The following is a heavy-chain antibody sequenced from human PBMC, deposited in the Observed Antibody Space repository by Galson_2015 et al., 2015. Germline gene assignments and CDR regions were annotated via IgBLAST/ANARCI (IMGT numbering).Heavy chain of an antibody. D-gene: IGHD6-13*01. Sequence: SLRLSCAASGFTVSSNYMSWVRQAPGKGLEWVSVIYSGGSTYYADSVKGRFTISRDNSKNTLYLQMNSLRAEDTAVYYCARDIGSWYVDYWGQGTLVTVSS. J-gene: IGHJ4*02. CDR2: IYSGGST. CDR1: GFTVSSNY. CDR3: ARDIGSWYVDY. V-gene: IGHV3-66*02.